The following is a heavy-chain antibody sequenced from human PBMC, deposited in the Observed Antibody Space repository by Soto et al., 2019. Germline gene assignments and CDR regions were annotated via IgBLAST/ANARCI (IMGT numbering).Heavy chain of an antibody. CDR3: ARGFGYCSSTSCYFYGMDV. V-gene: IGHV3-7*01. D-gene: IGHD2-2*03. J-gene: IGHJ6*02. Sequence: GGSLRLSCSASGFTFSSYWMSWVRQAPGQGLEWVANIKQDGSEKYYVDSVKGRFTISRDNAKNSLYLQMNSLRAEDTAVYYCARGFGYCSSTSCYFYGMDVWGQGTTVTVSS. CDR2: IKQDGSEK. CDR1: GFTFSSYW.